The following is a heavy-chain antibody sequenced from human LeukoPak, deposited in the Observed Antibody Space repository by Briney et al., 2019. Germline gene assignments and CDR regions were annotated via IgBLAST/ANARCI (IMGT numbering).Heavy chain of an antibody. D-gene: IGHD1-26*01. J-gene: IGHJ4*02. CDR1: GGSISSGDYY. CDR3: ARDRRGSYPDY. Sequence: SETLSLTCTVSGGSISSGDYYWRWIRQPPGKGLEWIGYIYYSGSTYYNPSLKSRFTISVDTSKNQFSLKLSSVTAADTAVYYCARDRRGSYPDYWGQETLVTVSS. CDR2: IYYSGST. V-gene: IGHV4-30-4*08.